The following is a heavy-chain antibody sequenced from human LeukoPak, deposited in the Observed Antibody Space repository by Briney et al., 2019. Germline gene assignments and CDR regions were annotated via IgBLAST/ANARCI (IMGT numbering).Heavy chain of an antibody. CDR1: GYTLTELS. CDR3: ATVNLVATNFDY. CDR2: FDPEDGET. Sequence: ASVKVSCKVSGYTLTELSMHWVRQAPGKGLEWMGGFDPEDGETIYAQKFQGRVTMTEDTSTDTAYMELSSLRSEDTAVYYCATVNLVATNFDYWGQGTLVTVSS. V-gene: IGHV1-24*01. D-gene: IGHD5-12*01. J-gene: IGHJ4*02.